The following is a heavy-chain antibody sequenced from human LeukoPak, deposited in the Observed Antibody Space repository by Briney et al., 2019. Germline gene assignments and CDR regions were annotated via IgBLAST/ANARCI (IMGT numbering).Heavy chain of an antibody. Sequence: PGGSLRLSCTASGFTFTDYTMNWVRQTPGKGLEWVSSISSNTLYIYYADSVKGRFTISRDNAKNSLFLQMNGLRAEDTAVYYCARDSYSSGWYTDYWGQGILVTVSS. CDR2: ISSNTLYI. CDR3: ARDSYSSGWYTDY. V-gene: IGHV3-21*04. J-gene: IGHJ4*02. D-gene: IGHD6-19*01. CDR1: GFTFTDYT.